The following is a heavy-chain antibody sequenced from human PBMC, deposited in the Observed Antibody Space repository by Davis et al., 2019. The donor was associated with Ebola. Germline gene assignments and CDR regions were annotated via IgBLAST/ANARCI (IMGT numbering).Heavy chain of an antibody. V-gene: IGHV3-30*04. CDR1: GFTFSSYA. J-gene: IGHJ5*02. Sequence: PGGSLRLSCAASGFTFSSYAMHWVRQAPGKGLEWVAVISYDGSNKYYADSVKGRFTISRDNSKNTLYLQMNSLRAEDTAVYYCAKARIAALRFDPWGQGTLVTVSS. CDR2: ISYDGSNK. D-gene: IGHD6-6*01. CDR3: AKARIAALRFDP.